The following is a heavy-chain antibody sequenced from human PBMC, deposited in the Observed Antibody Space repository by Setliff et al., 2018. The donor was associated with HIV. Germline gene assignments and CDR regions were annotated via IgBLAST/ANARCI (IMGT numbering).Heavy chain of an antibody. V-gene: IGHV4-31*03. J-gene: IGHJ6*02. CDR2: IYYSGST. CDR1: GGSISSGGFY. CDR3: AKGYNWNNAYYGLDV. Sequence: PSETLSLTCTVTGGSISSGGFYWTWIRQHPGKGLEWIGYIYYSGSTYYNPSLKSRLTISVDTSKNQFSLKLSSVTAADTAVYYCAKGYNWNNAYYGLDVWGQGTTVTVSS. D-gene: IGHD1-1*01.